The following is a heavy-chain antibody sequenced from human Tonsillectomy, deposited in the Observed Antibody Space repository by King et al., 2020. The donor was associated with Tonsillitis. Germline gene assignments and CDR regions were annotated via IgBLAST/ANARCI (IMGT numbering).Heavy chain of an antibody. CDR3: ASSLHLGEFSSQLDY. Sequence: VQLQESGPGLVKPSQTLSLTCAVSGGSISSGGYSWSWIRQPPGKGLEWIGYIQYNGSTYYNPSLKSRVTISVDTSKNQFSLKLSSVTAADTAVYYCASSLHLGEFSSQLDYWGQGTLVTVSS. D-gene: IGHD3-16*02. J-gene: IGHJ4*02. V-gene: IGHV4-30-4*07. CDR2: IQYNGST. CDR1: GGSISSGGYS.